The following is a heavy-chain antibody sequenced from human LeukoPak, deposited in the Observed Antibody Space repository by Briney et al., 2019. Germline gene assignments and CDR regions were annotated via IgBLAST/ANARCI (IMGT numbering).Heavy chain of an antibody. D-gene: IGHD6-19*01. CDR3: AKAGSSGWSSSWGDS. Sequence: GGSLRLSCSASGFPFSNFAMSGVRPAPGKGLEWFSTIVGSGGSTFYAASVKGRFPISRDTSKNTLFLQMSSLRAEDTAIYYCAKAGSSGWSSSWGDSWGQGSLVTVSS. V-gene: IGHV3-23*01. J-gene: IGHJ4*02. CDR2: IVGSGGST. CDR1: GFPFSNFA.